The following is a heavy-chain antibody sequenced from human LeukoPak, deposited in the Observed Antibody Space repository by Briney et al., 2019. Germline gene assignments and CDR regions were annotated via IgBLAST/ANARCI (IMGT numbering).Heavy chain of an antibody. V-gene: IGHV3-30*04. CDR3: VRGRADSSAYYWGPFDL. CDR2: ISQDGSNQ. Sequence: GGSLRLSCEASGLSFRDYAMHWVRQAPGRGLEWVAVISQDGSNQNYADSVQDRVTISRDNSKNTLFLQMFTLKTADTAVYFCVRGRADSSAYYWGPFDLWGQGALVTVSA. CDR1: GLSFRDYA. J-gene: IGHJ4*02. D-gene: IGHD3-22*01.